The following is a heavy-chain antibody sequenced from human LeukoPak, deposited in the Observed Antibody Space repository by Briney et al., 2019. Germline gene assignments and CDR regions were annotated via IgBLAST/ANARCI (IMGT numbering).Heavy chain of an antibody. J-gene: IGHJ4*02. V-gene: IGHV3-48*03. CDR3: ARVLGFSYGSDY. D-gene: IGHD5-18*01. CDR1: GFTFSSSE. CDR2: ISSSSGSTI. Sequence: GGSLRLSCAVSGFTFSSSEMNWVRQAPGKGLEWISYISSSSGSTIYYADSVKGRFTISRDNAKNSLYLQMNSLRAEDTAVYYCARVLGFSYGSDYWGQGTLVTVSS.